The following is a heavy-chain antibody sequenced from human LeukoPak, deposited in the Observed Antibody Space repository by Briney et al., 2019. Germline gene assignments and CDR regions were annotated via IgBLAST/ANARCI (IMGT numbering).Heavy chain of an antibody. CDR2: IRYDGSNK. CDR3: AARGYCSGGSCYSGWFDP. V-gene: IGHV3-30*02. D-gene: IGHD2-15*01. Sequence: GGSLRLSCAASGFTFSSYGMHWVRQAPGKGLEWVAFIRYDGSNKYYADSVKGRFTISRDNSKNTLYLQMNSLRAEDTAVYYCAARGYCSGGSCYSGWFDPWGQGTLVTVSS. J-gene: IGHJ5*02. CDR1: GFTFSSYG.